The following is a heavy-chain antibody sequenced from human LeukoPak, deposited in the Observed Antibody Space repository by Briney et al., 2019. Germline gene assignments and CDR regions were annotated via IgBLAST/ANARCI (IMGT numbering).Heavy chain of an antibody. CDR3: TKDWSADY. Sequence: GGSLRLSCAASGFTFSSYAMTWVRQAPGKGLEWVSAISDDGDTKYAGSVKGRFTISRDNSKNTLYLQMNNLRAEDTAIYYCTKDWSADYWGKGTLVTVSS. CDR1: GFTFSSYA. CDR2: ISDDGDT. V-gene: IGHV3-23*01. J-gene: IGHJ4*02.